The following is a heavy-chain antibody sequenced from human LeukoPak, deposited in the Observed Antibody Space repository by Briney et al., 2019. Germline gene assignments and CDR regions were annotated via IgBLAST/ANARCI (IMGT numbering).Heavy chain of an antibody. J-gene: IGHJ6*02. D-gene: IGHD6-13*01. CDR2: ISVDGSNK. CDR3: AKSKDSSSWYGRFHYGMDV. Sequence: GGSLRLSCAASGFTFSNYALHRVRQAPGKGLEWVAVISVDGSNKYYADSVQGRFTISRDNSKNTMYLQMNSLRAEDTALYYCAKSKDSSSWYGRFHYGMDVWGLGTTVTVSS. V-gene: IGHV3-30-3*01. CDR1: GFTFSNYA.